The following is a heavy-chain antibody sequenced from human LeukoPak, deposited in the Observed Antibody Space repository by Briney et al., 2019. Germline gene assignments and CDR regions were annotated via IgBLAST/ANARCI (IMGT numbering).Heavy chain of an antibody. D-gene: IGHD3-10*01. J-gene: IGHJ4*02. CDR2: IIPIFGTA. Sequence: ASVKVSCKASGGTFSSYAISWVRQAPGQGLEWMGGIIPIFGTANYAQKFQGRVTITADESTSTAYMELSSLRSEDTAVYYCASFLNYGSGSYYGIEGFYHFDYWGQGALVTVSS. CDR3: ASFLNYGSGSYYGIEGFYHFDY. CDR1: GGTFSSYA. V-gene: IGHV1-69*13.